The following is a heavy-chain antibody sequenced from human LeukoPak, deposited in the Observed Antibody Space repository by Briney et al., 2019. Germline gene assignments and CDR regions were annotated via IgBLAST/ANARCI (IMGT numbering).Heavy chain of an antibody. J-gene: IGHJ4*02. CDR1: GFTFSSYA. CDR3: AKDLAGHAVAVLAF. D-gene: IGHD6-19*01. CDR2: IHADSGRT. V-gene: IGHV3-23*01. Sequence: PGGSLRLSCATSGFTFSSYAMSWVRQAPGKGLEWVAGIHADSGRTYHADSVKGRFTIFRDNSKNTLYLQMNSLRAEDTAVYYCAKDLAGHAVAVLAFWGQGTLVTVSS.